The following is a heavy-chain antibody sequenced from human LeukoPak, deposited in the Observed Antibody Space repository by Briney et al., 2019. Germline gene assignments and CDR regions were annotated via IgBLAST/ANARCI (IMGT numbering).Heavy chain of an antibody. CDR3: ARGYVSDYYGSGSYRGIDY. CDR1: GGSIKSGYY. Sequence: SETLSLTCTVSGGSIKSGYYWSWIRQHPGKGLEWIGEINHSGSTNYNPSLKSRVTISVDTSKNQFSLKLSSVTAADTAVYYCARGYVSDYYGSGSYRGIDYWGQGTLVTVSS. V-gene: IGHV4-34*01. CDR2: INHSGST. J-gene: IGHJ4*02. D-gene: IGHD3-10*01.